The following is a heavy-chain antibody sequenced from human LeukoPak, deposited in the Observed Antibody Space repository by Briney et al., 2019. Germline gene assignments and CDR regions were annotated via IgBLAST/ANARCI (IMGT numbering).Heavy chain of an antibody. J-gene: IGHJ4*02. Sequence: ASVKVSCKASAITFTNYHIHWVRQAPGQGLEWMGIINPSGDITTYAQKFQGRITMTRDTSTSTAYMELSSLRSEDTAVYYCAREDCTSPTCFVDYWGQGTLVTVSS. V-gene: IGHV1-46*01. CDR1: AITFTNYH. CDR3: AREDCTSPTCFVDY. D-gene: IGHD2-2*01. CDR2: INPSGDIT.